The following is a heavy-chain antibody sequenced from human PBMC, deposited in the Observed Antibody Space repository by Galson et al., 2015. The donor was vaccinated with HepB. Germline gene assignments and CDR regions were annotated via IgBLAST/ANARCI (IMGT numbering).Heavy chain of an antibody. CDR3: ARDKGVYGGYEFDY. Sequence: SLRLSCAASGFTFSSYSVNWVRQAPGKGLEWVSSISSSSSYIYYADSVKGRFTISRDNAKNSLYLQMNSLRAEDTAVYYCARDKGVYGGYEFDYWGQGALVTVSS. J-gene: IGHJ4*02. CDR1: GFTFSSYS. V-gene: IGHV3-21*01. CDR2: ISSSSSYI. D-gene: IGHD5-12*01.